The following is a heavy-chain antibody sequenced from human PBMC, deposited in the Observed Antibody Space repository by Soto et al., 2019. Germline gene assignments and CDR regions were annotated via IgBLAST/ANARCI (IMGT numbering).Heavy chain of an antibody. CDR2: IIPISGTA. D-gene: IGHD3-10*01. Sequence: QVQLVQSGAEVKKPGSSVKVSCKASGGTFSSYAISWVRQAPGQGLEWMGGIIPISGTANYAQKFQGRVTITADESTSTAYMELSSLRSEDTAVYYCARTHGVRGVIITWNYYYGMDVWGQGTTVTVSS. CDR3: ARTHGVRGVIITWNYYYGMDV. J-gene: IGHJ6*02. V-gene: IGHV1-69*01. CDR1: GGTFSSYA.